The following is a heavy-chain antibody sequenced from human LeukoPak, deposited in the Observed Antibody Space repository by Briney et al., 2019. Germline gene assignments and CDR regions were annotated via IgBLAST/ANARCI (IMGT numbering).Heavy chain of an antibody. CDR2: LKVGGDI. CDR3: TREGGGSDY. Sequence: GGSLRLSCAASGFTFSIYSMAWVRQSPAKGLEWVATLKVGGDIYYVDSVKGRFTISRDNARNLLFLQMTSLRAEDSALYYCTREGGGSDYWGQGTLVTVSS. V-gene: IGHV3-7*01. J-gene: IGHJ4*02. CDR1: GFTFSIYS. D-gene: IGHD3-16*01.